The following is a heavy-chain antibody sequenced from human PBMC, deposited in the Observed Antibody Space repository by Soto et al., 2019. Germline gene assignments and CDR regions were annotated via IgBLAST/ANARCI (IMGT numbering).Heavy chain of an antibody. CDR1: GGSFSGYS. D-gene: IGHD3-10*01. CDR3: ARVPVRKYYRAGSYQNYYFGMDV. CDR2: INHTGST. Sequence: SETLSLTCAVYGGSFSGYSWTWIRQPPGTGLEWIGEINHTGSTRYNPSLKSRVTISVDRSKSQFSLNLSSVTAADTAIYFCARVPVRKYYRAGSYQNYYFGMDVWGQGTTVTVSS. V-gene: IGHV4-34*01. J-gene: IGHJ6*02.